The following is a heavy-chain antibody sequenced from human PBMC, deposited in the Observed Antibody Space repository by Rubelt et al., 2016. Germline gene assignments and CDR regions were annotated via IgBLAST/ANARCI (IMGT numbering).Heavy chain of an antibody. J-gene: IGHJ5*02. D-gene: IGHD6-13*01. V-gene: IGHV1-18*01. Sequence: QVQLVQSGAEVKKPGASVKVSCKASGYTFTSYGISWVRQAPGQGLEWMGWISAYNGNTNYAQKFQGRVTMTRDTSASTAYMELSSLRSEDTAVYYCARMRGPYSSSGGEFDPWGQGTLVTVSS. CDR2: ISAYNGNT. CDR3: ARMRGPYSSSGGEFDP. CDR1: GYTFTSYG.